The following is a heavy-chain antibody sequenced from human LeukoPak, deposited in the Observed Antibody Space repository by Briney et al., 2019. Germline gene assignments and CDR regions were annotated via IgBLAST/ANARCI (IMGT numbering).Heavy chain of an antibody. CDR1: GFSFSSYW. J-gene: IGHJ6*03. D-gene: IGHD3-10*01. V-gene: IGHV3-7*01. CDR2: IKQDESEK. Sequence: GGSLRLSCEASGFSFSSYWMSWVRLAPGKGPEWVANIKQDESEKYSVDSVKGRFIISRDNAKNSVFLQMNSLRAEDTALYYCARLSAYYYGSYFYYYMDVWGKGTTVTVSS. CDR3: ARLSAYYYGSYFYYYMDV.